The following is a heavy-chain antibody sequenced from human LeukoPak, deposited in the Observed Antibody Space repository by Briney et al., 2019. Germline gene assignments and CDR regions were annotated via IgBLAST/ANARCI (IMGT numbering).Heavy chain of an antibody. Sequence: SVKGRFIISRDNAKDSLYLQMNSLRAEDTAVYYCASFLFGKPQGYWGQGTLVTVSS. J-gene: IGHJ4*02. D-gene: IGHD3-10*02. CDR3: ASFLFGKPQGY. V-gene: IGHV3-21*06.